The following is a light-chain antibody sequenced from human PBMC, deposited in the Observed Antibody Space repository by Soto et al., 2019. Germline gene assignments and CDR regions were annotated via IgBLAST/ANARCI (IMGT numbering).Light chain of an antibody. V-gene: IGLV1-40*01. CDR1: SANIGAGYD. Sequence: QAVVTQPPSVSGAPGQRVTISCTGSSANIGAGYDVQWFQQLPGTAPKLLIFGSTNRPSGVPDRFSGSKSGTSASLAITGLQAEDEADYYCQSYDSSLSGVVFGGGTQLTVL. CDR2: GST. CDR3: QSYDSSLSGVV. J-gene: IGLJ2*01.